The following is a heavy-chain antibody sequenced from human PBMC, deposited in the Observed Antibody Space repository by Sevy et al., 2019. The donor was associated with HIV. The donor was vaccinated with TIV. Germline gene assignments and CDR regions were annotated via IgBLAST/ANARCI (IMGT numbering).Heavy chain of an antibody. Sequence: GGSLRLSCAASGFTFINTWMSWVRQAPGKGLEWVGRIKTWPDGGTTDYAATVKGRFTISRDDSENTAFLQMNSLKTDVPAVYYCATDMWCSSTTCPFTFGFWGQGSLVSVSS. CDR1: GFTFINTW. V-gene: IGHV3-15*01. D-gene: IGHD2-2*01. CDR2: IKTWPDGGTT. CDR3: ATDMWCSSTTCPFTFGF. J-gene: IGHJ4*02.